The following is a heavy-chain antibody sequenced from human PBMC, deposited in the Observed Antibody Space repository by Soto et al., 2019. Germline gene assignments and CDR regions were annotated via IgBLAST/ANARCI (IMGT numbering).Heavy chain of an antibody. CDR1: GFTFSGSA. CDR2: IRSKANSYAT. Sequence: LRLSCAASGFTFSGSAMHWVRQASGKGLEWVGRIRSKANSYATAYAASVKGRFTISRDDSKNTAYLQMNSLKTEDTAVYYCLYSGYYDYYYYYGMDVWGQGTTVTVSS. D-gene: IGHD3-22*01. J-gene: IGHJ6*02. V-gene: IGHV3-73*01. CDR3: LYSGYYDYYYYYGMDV.